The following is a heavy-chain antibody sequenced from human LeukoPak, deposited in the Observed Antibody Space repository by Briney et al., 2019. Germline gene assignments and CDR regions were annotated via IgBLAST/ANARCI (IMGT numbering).Heavy chain of an antibody. V-gene: IGHV1-18*01. CDR2: ISGYNGHT. Sequence: ASVKVSCKASGYTFTGFGISWVRQAPRQGLEWMGWISGYNGHTNYAQKLQGRVTMSTDTSTSTAYMELRSLRSDDTAVYFCARDLVASDSSGSYFYYYGMDVWGQGTAVTVSS. D-gene: IGHD3-22*01. J-gene: IGHJ6*02. CDR3: ARDLVASDSSGSYFYYYGMDV. CDR1: GYTFTGFG.